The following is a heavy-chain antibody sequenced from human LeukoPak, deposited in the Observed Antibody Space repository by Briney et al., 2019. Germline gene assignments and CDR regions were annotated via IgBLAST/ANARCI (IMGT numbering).Heavy chain of an antibody. J-gene: IGHJ4*02. CDR1: GCTFTRYF. Sequence: ASVNVSCKASGCTFTRYFMHWVGQAPCQGRAWVGWINPNSGGTNYAQKFQGRVTMTRDTSISTAYMELSRLRSDDTAVYYCASGRYSSSSGYWGQGTLVTVSS. CDR2: INPNSGGT. V-gene: IGHV1-2*02. CDR3: ASGRYSSSSGY. D-gene: IGHD6-6*01.